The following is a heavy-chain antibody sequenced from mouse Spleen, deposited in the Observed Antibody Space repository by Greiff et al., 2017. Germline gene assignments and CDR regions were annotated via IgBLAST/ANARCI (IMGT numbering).Heavy chain of an antibody. D-gene: IGHD4-1*01. J-gene: IGHJ3*01. Sequence: EVQGVESGGGLVKRGGSLKLSCAASGFTFSSYAMSWVRQTPEKRLEWVATISSGGGNTYYPDSVKGRFTISRDNAKNTLYLQMSSLKSEDTAMYYCARQTGSRFAYWGQGTLVTVSA. CDR2: ISSGGGNT. CDR1: GFTFSSYA. V-gene: IGHV5-9-3*01. CDR3: ARQTGSRFAY.